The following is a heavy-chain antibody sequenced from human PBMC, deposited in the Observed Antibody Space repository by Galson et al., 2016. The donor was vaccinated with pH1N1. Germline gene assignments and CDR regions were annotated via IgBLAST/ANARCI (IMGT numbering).Heavy chain of an antibody. CDR3: ARGNYYYDSGPLDY. D-gene: IGHD3-10*01. J-gene: IGHJ4*02. CDR1: EGTFSSYA. Sequence: SVKVSCKASEGTFSSYAMTWVRQAPGQGLEWMGGIIGMFGTTNYAQKFQGRLTINADEFTSTAYMELTSLRSDDTAVYYCARGNYYYDSGPLDYWGQGTLVTVSS. V-gene: IGHV1-69*13. CDR2: IIGMFGTT.